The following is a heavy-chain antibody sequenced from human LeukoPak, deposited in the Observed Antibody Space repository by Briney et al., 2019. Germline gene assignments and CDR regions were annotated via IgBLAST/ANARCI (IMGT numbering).Heavy chain of an antibody. D-gene: IGHD6-13*01. J-gene: IGHJ5*02. V-gene: IGHV3-21*01. Sequence: PGGSLRLSCAASGFTFGSYWMHWVRQAPGKGLEWVSPISSSSSYIYYADSVKGRFTISRDNAKNSLYLQMNSLRAEDTAVYYCASGAYSSSWYPNWFDPWGQGTLVTVSS. CDR2: ISSSSSYI. CDR1: GFTFGSYW. CDR3: ASGAYSSSWYPNWFDP.